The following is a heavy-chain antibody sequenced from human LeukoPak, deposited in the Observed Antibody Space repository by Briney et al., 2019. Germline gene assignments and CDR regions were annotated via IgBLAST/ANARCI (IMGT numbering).Heavy chain of an antibody. Sequence: SEALCVTCTVSGGSISGYFWTWIRQPAGKGLEWIGRIYTSGSTKYNPSLKSRVTSSAQASKNQFPLMGSSVTGAETAAYYCARLHQYGDHAESWGQGTLVTVSS. D-gene: IGHD4-17*01. CDR2: IYTSGST. CDR1: GGSISGYF. CDR3: ARLHQYGDHAES. J-gene: IGHJ5*02. V-gene: IGHV4-4*07.